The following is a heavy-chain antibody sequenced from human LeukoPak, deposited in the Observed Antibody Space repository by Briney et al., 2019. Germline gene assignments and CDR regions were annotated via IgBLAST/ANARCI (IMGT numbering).Heavy chain of an antibody. V-gene: IGHV3-43*01. CDR1: GFTFDDYT. CDR3: AKLFAPDSTGLNYYFDY. Sequence: PGGSPRLSCVASGFTFDDYTIHWVRQAPGKGLEWVSLITWDGGSTFYADSLRGRFTISRDNSKNSLYLQMTNLRPEDTAFYFCAKLFAPDSTGLNYYFDYWGQGTLVTVSS. J-gene: IGHJ4*02. D-gene: IGHD6-19*01. CDR2: ITWDGGST.